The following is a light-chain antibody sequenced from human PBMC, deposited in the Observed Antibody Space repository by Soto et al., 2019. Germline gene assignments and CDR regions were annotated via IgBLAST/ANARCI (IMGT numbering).Light chain of an antibody. J-gene: IGKJ4*01. CDR2: GVS. Sequence: DIHMTQSPSSLYASIGDRVTITCRASQIIDSYLNWYQQKGGKAPKLLIYGVSKLQSGVPPRFSGSGYGTEFTLTVTGLQPEDFETYYCQQSYSSPLLAFGGGTKVEIK. V-gene: IGKV1-39*01. CDR1: QIIDSY. CDR3: QQSYSSPLLA.